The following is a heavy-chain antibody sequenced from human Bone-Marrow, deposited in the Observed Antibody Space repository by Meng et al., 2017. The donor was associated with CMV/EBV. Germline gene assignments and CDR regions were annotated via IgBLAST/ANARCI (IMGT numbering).Heavy chain of an antibody. Sequence: ASVKVSCKASGYTFTSYYMHWVRQAPGQGLEWMGIINPSGGSTSYAQKFQGRVTMTRDTSTSTVYMELSSLRSEDTAVYYCAREVAGYDFWSDRYRGGNWLDPWGQGTLVTVSS. J-gene: IGHJ5*02. CDR3: AREVAGYDFWSDRYRGGNWLDP. CDR1: GYTFTSYY. CDR2: INPSGGST. V-gene: IGHV1-46*01. D-gene: IGHD3-3*01.